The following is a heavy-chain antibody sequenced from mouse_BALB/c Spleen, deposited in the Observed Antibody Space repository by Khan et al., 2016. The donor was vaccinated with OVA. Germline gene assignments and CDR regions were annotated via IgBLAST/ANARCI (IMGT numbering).Heavy chain of an antibody. J-gene: IGHJ3*01. Sequence: QVRLQQSGPGLVQPSQSLSITCTVSGFSLTNYSVHWVRQSPGKGLEWLGVIWSVGSTDYNAAFISRLTIRKDNSRSQVFFKMNSLQPNDTAIYYCARRGYDYGRGALFAYWGQGTLVTVSA. CDR1: GFSLTNYS. D-gene: IGHD2-4*01. CDR3: ARRGYDYGRGALFAY. CDR2: IWSVGST. V-gene: IGHV2-2*02.